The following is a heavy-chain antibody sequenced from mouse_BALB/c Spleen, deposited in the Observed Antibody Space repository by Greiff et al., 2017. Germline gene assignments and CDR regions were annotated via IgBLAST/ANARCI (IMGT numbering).Heavy chain of an antibody. CDR1: GFTFSSYG. V-gene: IGHV5-6-3*01. Sequence: EVQRVESGGGLVQPGGSLKLSCAASGFTFSSYGMSWVRQTPDKRLELVATINSNGGSTYYPDSVKGRFTISRDNAKNTLYLQMSSLKSEDTAMYYCARTGSYAMDYWGQGTSVTVSS. CDR2: INSNGGST. J-gene: IGHJ4*01. CDR3: ARTGSYAMDY.